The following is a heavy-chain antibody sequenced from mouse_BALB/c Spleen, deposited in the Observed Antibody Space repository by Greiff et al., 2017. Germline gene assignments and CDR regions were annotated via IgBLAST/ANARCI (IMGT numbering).Heavy chain of an antibody. V-gene: IGHV7-1*02. Sequence: DVKLVESGGGLVQPGGSLRLSCATSGFTFSDFYMEWVRQPPGKRLEWIAASRNKANDYTTEYSASVKGRFIVSRDTSQSILYLQMNALRAEDTAIYYCARGGVRDAMDYWGQGTSVTVSS. J-gene: IGHJ4*01. D-gene: IGHD2-14*01. CDR3: ARGGVRDAMDY. CDR2: SRNKANDYTT. CDR1: GFTFSDFY.